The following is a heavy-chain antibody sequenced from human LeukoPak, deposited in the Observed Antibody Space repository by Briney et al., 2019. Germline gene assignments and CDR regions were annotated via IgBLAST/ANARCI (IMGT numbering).Heavy chain of an antibody. CDR3: AGDSPPLRDYYYYYMDV. D-gene: IGHD5-12*01. CDR1: GGSISSYY. CDR2: IYTSGST. J-gene: IGHJ6*03. V-gene: IGHV4-4*07. Sequence: SETLSLTCTVSGGSISSYYWSWIRQPAGKGLEWIGRIYTSGSTNYNPSLKSRVTMSVDTSKNQFSLKLSSVTAADTAVYYCAGDSPPLRDYYYYYMDVWGKGTTVTISS.